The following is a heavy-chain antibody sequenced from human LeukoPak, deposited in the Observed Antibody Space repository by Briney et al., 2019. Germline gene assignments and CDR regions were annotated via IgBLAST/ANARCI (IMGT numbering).Heavy chain of an antibody. CDR3: AKRIVGATGCFDY. V-gene: IGHV3-23*01. CDR1: GFTFSSYA. J-gene: IGHJ4*02. CDR2: LSGSGGST. D-gene: IGHD1-26*01. Sequence: QPGGSLRLSCAASGFTFSSYAMSWVRQAPGKGLEWVSTLSGSGGSTYYADSVKGRFTISRDNSKNTLYLQMNSLRAEDTAVYYCAKRIVGATGCFDYWGQGTLVTVSS.